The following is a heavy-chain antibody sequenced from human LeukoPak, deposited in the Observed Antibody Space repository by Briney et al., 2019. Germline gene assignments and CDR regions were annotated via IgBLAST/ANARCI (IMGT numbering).Heavy chain of an antibody. CDR1: GGSISSSSYS. CDR2: IYYSGST. CDR3: ARLARGGDYEAWFDP. V-gene: IGHV4-39*01. J-gene: IGHJ5*02. D-gene: IGHD4-17*01. Sequence: SETLSLTCTVSGGSISSSSYSWGWIRQPPGKGLEWIGSIYYSGSTYYNPSLKSRVTISVDTSKNQFSLKLSSVTAADTALYYCARLARGGDYEAWFDPWGQGTLVTVSS.